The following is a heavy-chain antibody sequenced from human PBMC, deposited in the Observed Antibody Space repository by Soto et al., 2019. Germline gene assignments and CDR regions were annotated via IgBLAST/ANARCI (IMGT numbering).Heavy chain of an antibody. J-gene: IGHJ6*02. Sequence: EPLSLTCAVYGGSFIGYYWSWIRQRPGKGLEWIGEINHSGSTNYNPSLKSRVTISVDTSKNQFSLKLSSVTAADTAVYYCARGRPSSGWYGAYYYYGMDVWGQGTTGTVS. CDR3: ARGRPSSGWYGAYYYYGMDV. CDR2: INHSGST. D-gene: IGHD6-19*01. V-gene: IGHV4-34*01. CDR1: GGSFIGYY.